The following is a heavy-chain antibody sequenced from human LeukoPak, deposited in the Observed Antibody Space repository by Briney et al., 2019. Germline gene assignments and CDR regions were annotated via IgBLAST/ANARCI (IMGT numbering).Heavy chain of an antibody. D-gene: IGHD3-10*01. CDR1: GGTFSSYA. V-gene: IGHV1-69*04. J-gene: IGHJ5*02. Sequence: GASVKVSCKASGGTFSSYAISWVRQAPGQGLEWMGRIIPILGIANYAQKFQGRVTITADKSTSTAYMELSSLRSEDTAVYYCARDYAHGSGSYDWFDPWGQGTLVTVSS. CDR3: ARDYAHGSGSYDWFDP. CDR2: IIPILGIA.